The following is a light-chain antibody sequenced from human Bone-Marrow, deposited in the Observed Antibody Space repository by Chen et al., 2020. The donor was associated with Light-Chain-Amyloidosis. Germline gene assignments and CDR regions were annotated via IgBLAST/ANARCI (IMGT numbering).Light chain of an antibody. CDR1: QSISRW. Sequence: DIQMTQSPSTLSASAGDRFASKCRASQSISRWLAWYQQKPGKAPKRLIQKASDLENGGPSRFSGSGSGTEFTLTISSVQPDDFVIYFCQQYHAYPYTVGQGTKL. CDR3: QQYHAYPYT. V-gene: IGKV1-5*03. J-gene: IGKJ2*01. CDR2: KAS.